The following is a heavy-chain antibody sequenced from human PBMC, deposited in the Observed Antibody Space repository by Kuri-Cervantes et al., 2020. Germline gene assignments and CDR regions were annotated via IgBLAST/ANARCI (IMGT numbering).Heavy chain of an antibody. CDR1: GFTFSSYA. V-gene: IGHV3-30-3*01. D-gene: IGHD1-26*01. J-gene: IGHJ4*02. Sequence: GGSLRLSCAASGFTFSSYAMHWVRQAPGKGLEWVAVISYDGSNKYYADSVKGRFTISRDNSKNTLYLQMNSLRAEDTVVYYCARDMELLGLDYWGQGTLVTVSS. CDR2: ISYDGSNK. CDR3: ARDMELLGLDY.